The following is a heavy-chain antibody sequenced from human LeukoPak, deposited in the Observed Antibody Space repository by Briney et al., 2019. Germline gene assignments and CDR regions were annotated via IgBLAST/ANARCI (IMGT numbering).Heavy chain of an antibody. D-gene: IGHD3-22*01. V-gene: IGHV3-15*01. CDR1: GFTFSNAW. CDR3: ARAVDPHRYDRSGFDQ. CDR2: IKSKTDGGTT. J-gene: IGHJ4*02. Sequence: GGSLRLSCAASGFTFSNAWMSWVRQAPGKGLEWVGRIKSKTDGGTTDYAAPVKGRFTISRDDSKNTLFLQMNSLKTEDTAVYYCARAVDPHRYDRSGFDQWGQGTLVTVSS.